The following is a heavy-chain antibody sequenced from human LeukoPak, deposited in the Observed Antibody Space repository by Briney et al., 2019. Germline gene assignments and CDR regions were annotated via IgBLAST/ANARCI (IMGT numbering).Heavy chain of an antibody. D-gene: IGHD3-10*01. CDR3: ARRGRYYGSGSYGY. CDR2: IYPGDSDT. V-gene: IGHV5-51*01. Sequence: GASLQISCQGSGYIFTSYWIGWVRQVPGKGLEGMGIIYPGDSDTKYSPSFQGQVTISADKSISTAYLQWSSLKASDTAMYYCARRGRYYGSGSYGYWGQGTLVTVSS. CDR1: GYIFTSYW. J-gene: IGHJ4*02.